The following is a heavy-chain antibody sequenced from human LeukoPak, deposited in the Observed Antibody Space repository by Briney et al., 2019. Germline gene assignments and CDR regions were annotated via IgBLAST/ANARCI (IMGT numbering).Heavy chain of an antibody. CDR3: AKGDYYDSSVPDY. J-gene: IGHJ4*02. V-gene: IGHV3-21*01. D-gene: IGHD3-22*01. CDR1: GFTFSSYS. CDR2: ISSSSSYI. Sequence: GGSLRLSCAASGFTFSSYSMNWVRQAPGKGLEWVSSISSSSSYIYYADSVKGRFTISRDNAKNSLYLQMNSLRAEDTAVYYCAKGDYYDSSVPDYWGQGTLVTVSS.